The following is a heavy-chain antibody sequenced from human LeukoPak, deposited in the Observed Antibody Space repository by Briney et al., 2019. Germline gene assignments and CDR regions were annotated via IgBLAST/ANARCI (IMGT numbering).Heavy chain of an antibody. J-gene: IGHJ4*02. Sequence: GGSLRLSCAASGFTFSSYGMTWVRQAPGKGLEWVSYISSSSTIYYADSVKGRFTISRDNSKNTLYLQMNSLRAEDTAVYYCAKDMGRRSIAVDGPKYRSAWYLDYWGQGTLVIVSS. CDR2: ISSSSTI. D-gene: IGHD6-13*01. CDR3: AKDMGRRSIAVDGPKYRSAWYLDY. CDR1: GFTFSSYG. V-gene: IGHV3-48*01.